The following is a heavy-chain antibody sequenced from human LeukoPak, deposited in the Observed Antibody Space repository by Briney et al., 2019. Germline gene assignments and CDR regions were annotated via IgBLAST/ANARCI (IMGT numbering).Heavy chain of an antibody. CDR3: AKDGSSSGSTGHFDY. CDR2: ISWDGRNT. J-gene: IGHJ4*01. Sequence: GGSLRLSCAASGFTFDDYAMHWIRQAPGKGLEWVSLISWDGRNTYYADSVKGRFIISRDNSKNSLYLQMNSLRAEDTALYYCAKDGSSSGSTGHFDYWGHGTLVTVSS. CDR1: GFTFDDYA. D-gene: IGHD6-19*01. V-gene: IGHV3-43D*03.